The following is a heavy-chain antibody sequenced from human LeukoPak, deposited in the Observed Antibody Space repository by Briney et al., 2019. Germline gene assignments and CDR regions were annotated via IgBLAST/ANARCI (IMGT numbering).Heavy chain of an antibody. D-gene: IGHD3-16*01. CDR2: INPNSGGT. CDR3: AMGAGSHYYYHMDV. Sequence: ASVEVSCKASGYTFTGYYMHWVRQAPGQGLEWMGWINPNSGGTNYAQKFQGRVTMTRDTSISTAYMELSRLRSDDTAVYYCAMGAGSHYYYHMDVWGKGTTVTVSS. V-gene: IGHV1-2*02. CDR1: GYTFTGYY. J-gene: IGHJ6*03.